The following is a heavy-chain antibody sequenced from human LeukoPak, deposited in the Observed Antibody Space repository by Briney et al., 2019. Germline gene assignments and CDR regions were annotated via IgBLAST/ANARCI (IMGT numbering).Heavy chain of an antibody. V-gene: IGHV3-30*02. Sequence: GGALRLSCAASGFTFSTYAMHWVRPAPGKGLEWVAFIWPDGSKKYYADSVKGRFAISRENSKNTVHLQMNDLRPEDTALYFCAKISSSAESNFDSWGQGTLLTVSS. CDR2: IWPDGSKK. J-gene: IGHJ4*02. D-gene: IGHD6-25*01. CDR3: AKISSSAESNFDS. CDR1: GFTFSTYA.